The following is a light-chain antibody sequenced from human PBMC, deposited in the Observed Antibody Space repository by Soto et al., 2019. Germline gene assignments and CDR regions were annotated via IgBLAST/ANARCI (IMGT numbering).Light chain of an antibody. V-gene: IGKV1-5*01. J-gene: IGKJ1*01. CDR2: DAS. CDR1: QSISSW. Sequence: DIQMTQSPSTLSASVGDRVTITCRASQSISSWLAWYQQKPGKAPQLLIYDASSLESGVPSRFSGSGSGTEFTLTISSLQPDDVATYYCQQYNSSPLTFGEGTKVEIK. CDR3: QQYNSSPLT.